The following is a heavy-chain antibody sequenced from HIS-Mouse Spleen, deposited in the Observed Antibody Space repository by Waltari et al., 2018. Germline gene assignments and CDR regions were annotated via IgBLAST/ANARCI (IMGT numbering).Heavy chain of an antibody. J-gene: IGHJ3*02. CDR2: SNPNRGGT. Sequence: QVQLVQSGAEVKKPGASVKVSCKASGYTFTGYYMHWVRQAPGQGLEWVGGSNPNRGGTNYAQKFQGRVTMTRDTSISTAYMELSRLRSDDTAVYYCARTGALDAFDIWGQGTMVTVSS. V-gene: IGHV1-2*02. CDR1: GYTFTGYY. D-gene: IGHD7-27*01. CDR3: ARTGALDAFDI.